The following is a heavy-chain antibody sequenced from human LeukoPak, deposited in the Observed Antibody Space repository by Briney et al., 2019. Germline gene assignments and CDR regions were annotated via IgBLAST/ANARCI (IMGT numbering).Heavy chain of an antibody. CDR2: INHSGST. CDR3: ARLTGDYGDYGFDY. D-gene: IGHD4-17*01. J-gene: IGHJ4*02. V-gene: IGHV4-34*01. Sequence: SETLSLTCAVYGVSFSGYYWSWIRQPPGKGLEWIGEINHSGSTNYNPSLKSRVTISVDTSKNQFSLKVSSVTAADTAVFYCARLTGDYGDYGFDYWGQGTLVTVSS. CDR1: GVSFSGYY.